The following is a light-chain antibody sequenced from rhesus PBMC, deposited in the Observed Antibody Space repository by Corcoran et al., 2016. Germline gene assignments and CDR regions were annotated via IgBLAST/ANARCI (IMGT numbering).Light chain of an antibody. CDR2: GAS. CDR1: QSVSSY. J-gene: IGKJ2*01. CDR3: YQHSSGYS. Sequence: QVILTQSPATLSLSPGERATLSCRASQSVSSYLAWYQQKPGQAPRHLIYGASSRATGIPARFRGSGSGTDLPLTISSVEPEDVGVYHCYQHSSGYSFGQGTKVEIK. V-gene: IGKV3-10*01.